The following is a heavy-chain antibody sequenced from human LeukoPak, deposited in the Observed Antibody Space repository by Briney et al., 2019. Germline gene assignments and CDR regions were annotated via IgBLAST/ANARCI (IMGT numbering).Heavy chain of an antibody. J-gene: IGHJ6*02. Sequence: SVKVSCKASGDTFSSYTISWVRQAPGQGLEWMGRIIPILGIANYAQKFQGRVTITADKSTSTAYMELSSLRSEDTAVYYCARDYYGSGPKDVWGQGTTVTVSS. CDR2: IIPILGIA. D-gene: IGHD3-10*01. CDR3: ARDYYGSGPKDV. V-gene: IGHV1-69*04. CDR1: GDTFSSYT.